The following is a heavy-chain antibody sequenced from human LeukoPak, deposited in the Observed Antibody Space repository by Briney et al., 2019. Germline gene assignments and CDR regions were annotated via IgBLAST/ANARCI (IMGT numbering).Heavy chain of an antibody. J-gene: IGHJ4*02. CDR3: ARVINPSVCSGGTCPFDY. Sequence: SETLSPTCTVSGGSISSYYWSWIRQPPGKGLEWIGYIYYSGRTNYSPSLKSRVTISVDTSKNQFSLKLSSVTAADTAVYYCARVINPSVCSGGTCPFDYWGQGTLVTVSS. CDR2: IYYSGRT. CDR1: GGSISSYY. D-gene: IGHD2-15*01. V-gene: IGHV4-59*01.